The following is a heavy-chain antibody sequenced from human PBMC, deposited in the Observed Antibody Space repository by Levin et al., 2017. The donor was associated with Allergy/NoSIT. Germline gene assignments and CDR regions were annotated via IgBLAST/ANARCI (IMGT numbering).Heavy chain of an antibody. D-gene: IGHD3-3*01. CDR1: GYIFTNYW. CDR3: ARPLVTGDFSAFDI. V-gene: IGHV5-51*01. J-gene: IGHJ3*02. Sequence: GESLKISCKGSGYIFTNYWIGWVRQMPGKGLEWMGIIYPGDSDTRYSPSFQGQVTISVDKSVSTAYLQWSSLKASDTAMYYCARPLVTGDFSAFDIWGQGTMVTVSS. CDR2: IYPGDSDT.